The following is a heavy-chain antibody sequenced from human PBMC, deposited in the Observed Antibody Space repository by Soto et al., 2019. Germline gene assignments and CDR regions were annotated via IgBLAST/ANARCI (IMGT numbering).Heavy chain of an antibody. CDR1: GFTFSSYA. CDR3: ARDPKYCSGGSCYYGMDV. J-gene: IGHJ6*02. D-gene: IGHD2-15*01. Sequence: QVQLVESGGGVVQPGRSLRLSCAPSGFTFSSYAMHWVRQAPGKGLEWVAVISYDGSNKYYADSVKGRFTISRDNSKNTLYLQMNSLRAEDTAVYYCARDPKYCSGGSCYYGMDVWGQGTTVTVSS. CDR2: ISYDGSNK. V-gene: IGHV3-30-3*01.